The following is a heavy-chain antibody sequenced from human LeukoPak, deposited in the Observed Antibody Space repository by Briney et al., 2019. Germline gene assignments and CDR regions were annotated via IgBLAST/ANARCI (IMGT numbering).Heavy chain of an antibody. CDR1: GYTLTSYA. D-gene: IGHD3-10*01. CDR2: INAGNGNT. J-gene: IGHJ6*02. CDR3: ARSAVRGVHVVYYGMDV. V-gene: IGHV1-3*01. Sequence: ASVKVSCKASGYTLTSYAMHWVRQAPGQRLEWMGWINAGNGNTKYSQKFQGRVTITRDTSASTAYMELSSLRSEDTAVYYCARSAVRGVHVVYYGMDVWGQGTTVTVSS.